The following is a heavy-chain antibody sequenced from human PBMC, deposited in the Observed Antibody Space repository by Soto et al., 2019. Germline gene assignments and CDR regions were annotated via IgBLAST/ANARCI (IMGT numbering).Heavy chain of an antibody. CDR3: ARAPLLYASDWYPNWFGL. Sequence: EAQLLESGGGLVQPGGSLRLSCSASGFIFNNYAMSWVRQAPGKGLEWVSGITGYGATTYYAESVKGRFTISRDNSKNTLHLQMSTLTADDTAVYYCARAPLLYASDWYPNWFGLWGQGTLVTVSS. V-gene: IGHV3-23*01. J-gene: IGHJ5*02. D-gene: IGHD6-19*01. CDR2: ITGYGATT. CDR1: GFIFNNYA.